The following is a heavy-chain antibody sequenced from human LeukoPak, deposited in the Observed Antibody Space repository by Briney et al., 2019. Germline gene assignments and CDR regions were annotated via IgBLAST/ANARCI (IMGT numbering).Heavy chain of an antibody. D-gene: IGHD1-1*01. V-gene: IGHV5-51*01. CDR2: IYPGDSDT. J-gene: IGHJ4*02. CDR1: GYSFTSYW. CDR3: ARRGNDLDY. Sequence: GESLKISCKGSGYSFTSYWIARVRQMPGKGLEWVGIIYPGDSDTRYSPSFQGQVIISADKSISTAYLQWSSLKASDTAIYYCARRGNDLDYWGQGTLVTVSS.